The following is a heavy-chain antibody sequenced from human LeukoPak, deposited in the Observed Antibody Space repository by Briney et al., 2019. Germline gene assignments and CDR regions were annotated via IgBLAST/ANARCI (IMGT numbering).Heavy chain of an antibody. CDR3: ARVRVAARPFNWFDP. J-gene: IGHJ5*02. Sequence: SQTLSLTCAISGDSVSRNSATWNWIRQSPARGLEWLGRTYYRSKWYNDYAVSVKSRITINPDTSKNQFSLQLNSVTPEDTAVYYCARVRVAARPFNWFDPWGQGTLVTVSS. CDR2: TYYRSKWYN. CDR1: GDSVSRNSAT. V-gene: IGHV6-1*01. D-gene: IGHD6-6*01.